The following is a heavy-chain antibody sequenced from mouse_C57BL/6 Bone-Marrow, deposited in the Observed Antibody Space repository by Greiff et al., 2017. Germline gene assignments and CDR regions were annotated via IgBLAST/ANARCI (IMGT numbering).Heavy chain of an antibody. CDR1: GFNIKDDY. D-gene: IGHD1-1*01. J-gene: IGHJ1*03. CDR2: IDPENGDT. V-gene: IGHV14-4*01. Sequence: VQLQQSGAELVRPGASVKLSCTASGFNIKDDYMHWVKQRPDQGLEWIGWIDPENGDTESASKFQGKATITADTSSNKAYLQSSSLTAEDTAVYYCTTITSVVADWYFDVWGTGTTVTVSS. CDR3: TTITSVVADWYFDV.